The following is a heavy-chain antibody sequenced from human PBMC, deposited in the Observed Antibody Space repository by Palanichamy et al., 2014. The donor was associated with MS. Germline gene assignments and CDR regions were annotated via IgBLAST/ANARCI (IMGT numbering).Heavy chain of an antibody. CDR2: IYYSGST. J-gene: IGHJ4*02. CDR3: ARWPSSGNYFDY. V-gene: IGHV4-31*03. D-gene: IGHD2-2*01. Sequence: QVQLQESGPGLVKPSQTLSLTCTVSGGSISSDGYYWSWIRQHPGKGLEWIGYIYYSGSTYYNPSLKSRLTISVDTSKNQFSLKLSSVAAADTAVYYCARWPSSGNYFDYWGQGILVTVSS. CDR1: GGSISSDGYY.